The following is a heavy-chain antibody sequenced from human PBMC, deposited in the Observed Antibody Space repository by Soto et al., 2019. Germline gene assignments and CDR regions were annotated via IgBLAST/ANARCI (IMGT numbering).Heavy chain of an antibody. D-gene: IGHD3-3*01. CDR3: AAQYYDFWSGYRYYYYGMDV. V-gene: IGHV3-30-3*01. J-gene: IGHJ6*02. CDR2: ISYDGSNK. CDR1: GFTFIIYA. Sequence: GSLILSCSASGFTFIIYAMHWVRQAAGGGLEWVAVISYDGSNKYYADSVKGRFTISRDNSKNTLYLQMNSLRAEDTAVYYCAAQYYDFWSGYRYYYYGMDVWGQGNTVTVSS.